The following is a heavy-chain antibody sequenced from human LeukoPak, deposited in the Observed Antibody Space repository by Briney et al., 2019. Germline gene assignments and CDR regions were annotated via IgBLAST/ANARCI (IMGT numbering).Heavy chain of an antibody. Sequence: GASVKVSCKASGYTFTAYDINWVRQAPGQGLEWMGWMNPNSGNTGFAQKFQGRVTMTRDTSTNTAYMELNNLRSEDTAVYYCARLSQTPAYYYTSGYYHLAYWGQGTLVTVSS. J-gene: IGHJ4*02. CDR2: MNPNSGNT. CDR3: ARLSQTPAYYYTSGYYHLAY. V-gene: IGHV1-8*01. D-gene: IGHD3-22*01. CDR1: GYTFTAYD.